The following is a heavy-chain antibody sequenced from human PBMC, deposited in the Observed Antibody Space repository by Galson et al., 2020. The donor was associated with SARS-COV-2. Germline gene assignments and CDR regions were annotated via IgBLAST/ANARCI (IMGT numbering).Heavy chain of an antibody. CDR2: FIHVLPPA. CDR3: VRGEVQTLDS. CDR1: GGTFSSSD. V-gene: IGHV1-69*13. Sequence: SVTVSCKASGGTFSSSDVNWVRQAPGQGLAWLGGFIHVLPPAPYPQKFNGRVKITADEPTTTAYMELTSLRSDDTAVYFCVRGEVQTLDSWGQGTLVTVSS. J-gene: IGHJ5*01.